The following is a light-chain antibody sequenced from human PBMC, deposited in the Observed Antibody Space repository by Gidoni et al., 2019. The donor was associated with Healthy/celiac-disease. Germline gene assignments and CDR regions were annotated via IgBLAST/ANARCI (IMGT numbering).Light chain of an antibody. CDR2: LGS. CDR1: QSLLHSNGYNY. Sequence: DIAMTQSPLSLPVTPGEPASISCRSSQSLLHSNGYNYLDWYLQKPGQSPQLLIYLGSNRASGVPDRFSGSGSGTDFTLKISRVEAEDVGVYYCMQALQTPWTFGQGTKVEGK. CDR3: MQALQTPWT. J-gene: IGKJ1*01. V-gene: IGKV2-28*01.